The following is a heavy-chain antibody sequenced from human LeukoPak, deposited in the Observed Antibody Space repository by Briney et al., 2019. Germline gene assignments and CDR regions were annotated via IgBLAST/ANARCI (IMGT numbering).Heavy chain of an antibody. J-gene: IGHJ4*02. D-gene: IGHD3-9*01. CDR1: GYTFTSYD. CDR3: ARVPLGTGRYFDWLPTG. CDR2: MNPNSGNT. V-gene: IGHV1-8*01. Sequence: ASVKVSCKASGYTFTSYDINWVRQATGQGREWMGWMNPNSGNTGYAQKFQGRVTMTRNTSISTAYMELSSLRSEDTAVYYCARVPLGTGRYFDWLPTGWGQGTLVTVSS.